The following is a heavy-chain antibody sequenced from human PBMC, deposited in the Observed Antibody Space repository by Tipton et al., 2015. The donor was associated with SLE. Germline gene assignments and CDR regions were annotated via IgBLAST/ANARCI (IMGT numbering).Heavy chain of an antibody. J-gene: IGHJ4*01. V-gene: IGHV4-39*07. CDR2: VYSGGNT. D-gene: IGHD1-26*01. Sequence: PGLVKPSETLSITCTVSGGSISSSPYYWAWIRQPPGKGLEWIGTVYSGGNTYHIPSLKTRVTISVDTSRNQFSLKLTSVTAADTAVYYCAIPTVGATGGFDSWGHGTLVIVSS. CDR3: AIPTVGATGGFDS. CDR1: GGSISSSPYY.